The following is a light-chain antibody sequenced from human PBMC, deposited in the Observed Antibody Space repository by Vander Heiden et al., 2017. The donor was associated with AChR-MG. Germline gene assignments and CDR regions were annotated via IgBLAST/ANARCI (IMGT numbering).Light chain of an antibody. Sequence: DLQMTQSPSSLSASVGDRVTIHCRASQSISSYLNWYQQKPGKAPKLLIYAASRLQRGVPSRFSGSGSGTDFTLTISRLQPEDFATYYWQQSYNTRAFGQGTKVEIK. V-gene: IGKV1-39*01. CDR1: QSISSY. J-gene: IGKJ1*01. CDR3: QQSYNTRA. CDR2: AAS.